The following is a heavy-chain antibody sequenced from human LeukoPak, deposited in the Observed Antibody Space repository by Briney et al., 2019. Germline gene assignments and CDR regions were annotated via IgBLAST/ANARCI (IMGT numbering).Heavy chain of an antibody. V-gene: IGHV3-74*01. CDR2: INSDGSAT. CDR3: AFVRGGY. J-gene: IGHJ4*02. CDR1: GFSFSTYW. Sequence: PGGSLRLSCAASGFSFSTYWMHWVRQAPGKGLVWVSAINSDGSATGYADSVKGRFTISRDNAKNTLYPQMNSLRAEDTAVYYCAFVRGGYWGQGTLVTVSS. D-gene: IGHD2-15*01.